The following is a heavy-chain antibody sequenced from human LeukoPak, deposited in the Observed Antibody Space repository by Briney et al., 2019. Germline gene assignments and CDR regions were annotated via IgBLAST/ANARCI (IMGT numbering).Heavy chain of an antibody. CDR3: ARRDGYCSGGSCLPIDY. D-gene: IGHD2-15*01. V-gene: IGHV4-30-4*01. CDR2: IYYSGST. J-gene: IGHJ4*02. CDR1: GGSISSGDYY. Sequence: PSQTLSLTCTVSGGSISSGDYYWSWIRQPPGKGLEWIGYIYYSGSTYYNPSLKSRVTISVDTSKNQFSLKLSSVTAADTAVYYCARRDGYCSGGSCLPIDYWGQGTLVTVSS.